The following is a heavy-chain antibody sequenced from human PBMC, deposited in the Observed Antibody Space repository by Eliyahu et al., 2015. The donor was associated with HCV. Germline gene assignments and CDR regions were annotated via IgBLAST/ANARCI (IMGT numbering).Heavy chain of an antibody. CDR1: GYTFTGYY. CDR3: ARADGSSGGYFDY. D-gene: IGHD6-25*01. J-gene: IGHJ4*02. V-gene: IGHV1-2*02. CDR2: INPNSGGT. Sequence: QVQLVQSGAEVKKPGASVXVSCXASGYTFTGYYMHWVRQAPGQGLEWMGWINPNSGGTNYAQKFQGRVTMTRDTSISTAYMELSRLRSDDTAVYYCARADGSSGGYFDYWGQGTLVTVSS.